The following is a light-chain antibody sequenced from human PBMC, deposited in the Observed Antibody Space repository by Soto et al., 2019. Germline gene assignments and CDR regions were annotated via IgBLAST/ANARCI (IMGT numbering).Light chain of an antibody. J-gene: IGKJ5*01. CDR1: QSVSSY. CDR3: QQRSNWPIT. Sequence: IVFTMRPTTLTLSPGARATPSCKASQSVSSYLAWYQQKPGQAPSLLIYAASNMATGVPSRFSGSGSGTDFTLTISSLEPEDVAVYYCQQRSNWPITFGQGTRLEIK. V-gene: IGKV3-11*01. CDR2: AAS.